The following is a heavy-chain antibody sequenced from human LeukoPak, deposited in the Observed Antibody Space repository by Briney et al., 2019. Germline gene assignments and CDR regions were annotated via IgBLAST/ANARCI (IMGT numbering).Heavy chain of an antibody. CDR3: ARDLRAVAGTPPFDY. CDR1: GFTFSSYS. J-gene: IGHJ4*02. V-gene: IGHV3-21*01. D-gene: IGHD6-19*01. CDR2: ISSSSSYI. Sequence: GGSLGLSCAASGFTFSSYSMNWVRQAPGKGLEWVSSISSSSSYIYYADSVKGRFTISRDNAKNSLYLQMNSLRAEDTAVYYCARDLRAVAGTPPFDYWGQGTLVTVSS.